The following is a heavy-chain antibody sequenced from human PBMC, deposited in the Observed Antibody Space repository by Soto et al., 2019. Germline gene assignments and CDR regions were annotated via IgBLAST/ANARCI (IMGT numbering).Heavy chain of an antibody. CDR2: IYDSGTT. V-gene: IGHV4-61*01. Sequence: QVQLQESGPGQVKPSETLSLTCSVSGGSVSGGIYYWNWIRQPPGKGLEWIGYIYDSGTTNYNPSLKSRVTISVDTSKNQFSLKVGSVTAADTAVYYCARAPFGDYGQFDSWGQGTLVTVSS. CDR1: GGSVSGGIYY. CDR3: ARAPFGDYGQFDS. D-gene: IGHD4-17*01. J-gene: IGHJ4*02.